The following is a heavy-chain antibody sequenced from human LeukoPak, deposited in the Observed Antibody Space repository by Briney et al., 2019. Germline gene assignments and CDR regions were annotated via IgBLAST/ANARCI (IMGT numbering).Heavy chain of an antibody. J-gene: IGHJ4*02. CDR1: GGSISSGDYY. V-gene: IGHV4-30-4*08. Sequence: SETLSLTCTVSGGSISSGDYYWSWIRQPPGKGLEWIGYIYYSGSTYYNPSLKSRVTISVDTSKNQFSLKLSSVTAADTAVYYCARGVYSSSQYYFDYWGQGTLVTVSS. CDR2: IYYSGST. D-gene: IGHD6-6*01. CDR3: ARGVYSSSQYYFDY.